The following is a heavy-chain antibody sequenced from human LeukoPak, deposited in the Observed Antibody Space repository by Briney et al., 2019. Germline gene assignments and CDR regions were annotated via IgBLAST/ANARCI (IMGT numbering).Heavy chain of an antibody. Sequence: ASVKVFCKASGYTFTSYGISWVRQAPGQGLEWMGWISTYNGNTNYAQKLQGRVTMTTDTSTSTAYMELRSLRSDDTAMYYCATDEIRVGAVFDYWGQGTLVTVSS. CDR1: GYTFTSYG. V-gene: IGHV1-18*01. D-gene: IGHD1-26*01. CDR3: ATDEIRVGAVFDY. J-gene: IGHJ4*02. CDR2: ISTYNGNT.